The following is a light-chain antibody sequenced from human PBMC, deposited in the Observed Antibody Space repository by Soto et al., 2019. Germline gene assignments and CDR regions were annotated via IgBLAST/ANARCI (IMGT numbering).Light chain of an antibody. CDR1: QSINIW. Sequence: GDTVTITCRASQSINIWLAWYQQKPGKAPKVLIYDASSLKSGVPSRFSGSGSGTEFTLTISSLQPDDFATYYCQQYKSYSWTFGQGTKVDIK. CDR2: DAS. V-gene: IGKV1-5*01. CDR3: QQYKSYSWT. J-gene: IGKJ1*01.